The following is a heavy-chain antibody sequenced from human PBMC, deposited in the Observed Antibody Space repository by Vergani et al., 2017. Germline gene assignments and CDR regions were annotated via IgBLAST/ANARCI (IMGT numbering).Heavy chain of an antibody. J-gene: IGHJ4*02. V-gene: IGHV3-43*01. Sequence: EVQLVESGGVVVQPGGSLRLSCAASGFTFDDYTMHWVRQAPGKGLEWVSLISWDGGSTYYADSVKGRFTISRDNSKNPLYLQMNSLRTEDTALYYCAKDLAPFIVGATRGIDYWGQGTLVTVSS. CDR3: AKDLAPFIVGATRGIDY. D-gene: IGHD1-26*01. CDR1: GFTFDDYT. CDR2: ISWDGGST.